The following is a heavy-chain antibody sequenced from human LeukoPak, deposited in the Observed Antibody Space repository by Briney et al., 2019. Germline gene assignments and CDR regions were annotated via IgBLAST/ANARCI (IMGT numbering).Heavy chain of an antibody. D-gene: IGHD5-24*01. Sequence: PGGSLRLSCAASGNYWMHWVRQAPGKGLEWISYIRGNSETIHYADSVKGRFTISRDNAKNSLSLQMTSLRAEDTAVYYCVRGQDGIDNWFDPWGQGTLVTVAS. V-gene: IGHV3-48*01. J-gene: IGHJ5*02. CDR3: VRGQDGIDNWFDP. CDR2: IRGNSETI. CDR1: GNYW.